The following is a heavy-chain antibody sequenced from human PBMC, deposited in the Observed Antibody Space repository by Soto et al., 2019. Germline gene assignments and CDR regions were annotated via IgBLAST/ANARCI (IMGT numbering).Heavy chain of an antibody. V-gene: IGHV3-74*01. CDR3: ARDDYYDSSGYYNYYGMDV. J-gene: IGHJ6*02. D-gene: IGHD3-22*01. Sequence: GGSLRLSCAASGFTFSSYWMHWVRQAPGKGLVWVSRINSDGSSTSYADSVKGRFTISRDSAKNTLYLQMNSLRAEDTAVYYCARDDYYDSSGYYNYYGMDVWGQGTTVTVSS. CDR1: GFTFSSYW. CDR2: INSDGSST.